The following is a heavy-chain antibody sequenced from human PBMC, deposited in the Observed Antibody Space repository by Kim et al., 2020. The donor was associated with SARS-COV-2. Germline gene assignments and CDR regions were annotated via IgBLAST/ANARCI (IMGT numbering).Heavy chain of an antibody. D-gene: IGHD1-26*01. CDR2: INQHGSAT. V-gene: IGHV3-7*01. Sequence: GGSLRLSCAASGFTFTSFWMSWVRQAPGKGLEWVANINQHGSATQYVDSVKGRFTISRDNAKDSVYLQMNSLRAEDRAVYYCARDAWEQGWTDGFDYWGQGTLVTASS. CDR3: ARDAWEQGWTDGFDY. J-gene: IGHJ4*02. CDR1: GFTFTSFW.